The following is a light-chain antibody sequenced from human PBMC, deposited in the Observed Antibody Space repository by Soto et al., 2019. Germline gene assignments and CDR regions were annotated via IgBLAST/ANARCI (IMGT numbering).Light chain of an antibody. J-gene: IGLJ1*01. V-gene: IGLV2-14*01. Sequence: QSALTQPASVSGSPGQSITISCTGTSSDVGTYNYVSWYQQHPGKAPKLMIYEVSNRPSGISNRFSGSKSGNTASLTISGLQAEDEADYYCSSYRSSSPLDYVFGTGTKLTVL. CDR2: EVS. CDR3: SSYRSSSPLDYV. CDR1: SSDVGTYNY.